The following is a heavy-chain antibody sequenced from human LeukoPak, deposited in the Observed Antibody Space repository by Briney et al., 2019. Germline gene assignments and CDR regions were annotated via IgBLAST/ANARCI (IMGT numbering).Heavy chain of an antibody. Sequence: RPGGSLRLSCAASGFTFSSYGMSWVRQAPGKGLEWVSGINWNGGSTTYADSVKGRFTISRDNAKNSLYLQMNSLRAEDTAVYYCARGINSSSAFDIWGQGTMVIVSS. D-gene: IGHD5-18*01. J-gene: IGHJ3*02. CDR2: INWNGGST. CDR1: GFTFSSYG. V-gene: IGHV3-20*04. CDR3: ARGINSSSAFDI.